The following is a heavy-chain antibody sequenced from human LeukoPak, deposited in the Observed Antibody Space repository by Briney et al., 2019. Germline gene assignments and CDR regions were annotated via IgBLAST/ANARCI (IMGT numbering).Heavy chain of an antibody. CDR2: MNPNSGNT. CDR1: GYTFTSYD. V-gene: IGHV1-8*01. Sequence: ASVKVSCKASGYTFTSYDINWVRQATGQGLEWMGWMNPNSGNTGYAQKFQGRVTMTRNTSISTAYMELSSLRSEDTAVYYCARGGYRSSYFYYYYMDVWGKGTTVTVSS. J-gene: IGHJ6*03. D-gene: IGHD6-6*01. CDR3: ARGGYRSSYFYYYYMDV.